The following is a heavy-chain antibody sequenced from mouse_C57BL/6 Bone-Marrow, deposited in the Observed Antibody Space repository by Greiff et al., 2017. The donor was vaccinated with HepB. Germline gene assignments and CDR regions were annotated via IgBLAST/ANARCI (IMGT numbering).Heavy chain of an antibody. CDR2: IDPSDSYT. J-gene: IGHJ3*01. Sequence: QVQLQQPGAELVRPGTSVKLSCKASGYTFTSYWMHWVKQRPGQGLEWIGVIDPSDSYTNYNQKFKGKATLTVDTSSSTAYMQLSSLTSEDSAVYYCASLLLITTAGFAYWGQGTLVTVSA. V-gene: IGHV1-59*01. CDR3: ASLLLITTAGFAY. D-gene: IGHD1-2*01. CDR1: GYTFTSYW.